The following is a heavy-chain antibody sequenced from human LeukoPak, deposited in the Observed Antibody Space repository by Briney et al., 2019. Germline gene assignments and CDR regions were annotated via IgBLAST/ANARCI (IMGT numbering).Heavy chain of an antibody. CDR1: GFTFSSYG. J-gene: IGHJ4*02. CDR2: IRYDGSNK. D-gene: IGHD6-13*01. V-gene: IGHV3-30*02. CDR3: AREGGRAVPGRFDQ. Sequence: GGSLRLSCAASGFTFSSYGMHWVRQAPGKGLEWVAFIRYDGSNKYYADSVKGRFTISRDNSKNTLYLQMNSLRAEDTAVYYCAREGGRAVPGRFDQWGQGTLVTVSS.